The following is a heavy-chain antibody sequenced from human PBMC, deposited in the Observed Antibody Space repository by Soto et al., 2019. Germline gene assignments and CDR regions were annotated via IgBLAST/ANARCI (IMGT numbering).Heavy chain of an antibody. Sequence: GGYLRLSCATSGFIFSDYYMDWVRQAPGKGLEWVGRTRNKANSYSTEYAASVKGRFTISRDESQNSMYLQMNSLKTEDTAVYYCSRVRYTSGWSTDYWSQGTLV. J-gene: IGHJ4*02. CDR2: TRNKANSYST. D-gene: IGHD6-19*01. CDR3: SRVRYTSGWSTDY. CDR1: GFIFSDYY. V-gene: IGHV3-72*01.